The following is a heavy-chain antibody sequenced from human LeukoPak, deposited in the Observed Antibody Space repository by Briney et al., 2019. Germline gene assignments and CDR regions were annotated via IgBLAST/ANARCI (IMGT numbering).Heavy chain of an antibody. D-gene: IGHD4-17*01. CDR3: AKDDYGDHIYY. J-gene: IGHJ4*02. Sequence: GGSLRLSCTASGFTFSSYAMSWVRQAPGQGLEWVSAISGSGGSTYYADSVKGRFTISRDNSKNTPYLQMNSLRAEDTAVYYCAKDDYGDHIYYWGQGTLVTVSS. V-gene: IGHV3-23*01. CDR2: ISGSGGST. CDR1: GFTFSSYA.